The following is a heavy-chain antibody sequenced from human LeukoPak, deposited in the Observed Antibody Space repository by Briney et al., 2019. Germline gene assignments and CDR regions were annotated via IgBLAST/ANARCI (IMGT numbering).Heavy chain of an antibody. Sequence: SETLSLTCAVSSGSISSSIYYWGWIRQPPGKGLEWIGSIYHSGSTYYNPSLKSRVTISVDTSKNQFSLKLSSVTAADTAVYYCAGSYCSGGSCQRNYYYYYYMDVWGKGTTVTVSS. J-gene: IGHJ6*03. CDR2: IYHSGST. CDR3: AGSYCSGGSCQRNYYYYYYMDV. V-gene: IGHV4-39*07. D-gene: IGHD2-15*01. CDR1: SGSISSSIYY.